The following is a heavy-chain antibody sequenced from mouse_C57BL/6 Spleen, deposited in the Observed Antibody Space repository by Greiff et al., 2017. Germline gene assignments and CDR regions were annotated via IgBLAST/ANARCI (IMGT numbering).Heavy chain of an antibody. D-gene: IGHD1-1*01. CDR3: ARHEDDGSSYDWYFDV. J-gene: IGHJ1*03. CDR2: FYPGSGSI. Sequence: QVQLQQSGAELVKPGASVKLSCKASGYTFTEYTIHWVKQRSGQGLEWIGWFYPGSGSIKYNEKFKDKATLTADKSSSTVYMELSRLTAEDSAVYFCARHEDDGSSYDWYFDVWGTGTTVTVSS. V-gene: IGHV1-62-2*01. CDR1: GYTFTEYT.